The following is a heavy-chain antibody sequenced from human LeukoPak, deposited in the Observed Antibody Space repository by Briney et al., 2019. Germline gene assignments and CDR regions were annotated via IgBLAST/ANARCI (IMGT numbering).Heavy chain of an antibody. Sequence: GESLKISCKGSGYSFTSYWIGWVRQMPGKGLEWMGIIYPGDSDTRYSPSFQGQVTISADKSISTAYLQWSSLKASDTVIYFRARTPYDILTGVTNFDYWGQGTLVTVSS. CDR3: ARTPYDILTGVTNFDY. V-gene: IGHV5-51*01. D-gene: IGHD3-9*01. J-gene: IGHJ4*02. CDR1: GYSFTSYW. CDR2: IYPGDSDT.